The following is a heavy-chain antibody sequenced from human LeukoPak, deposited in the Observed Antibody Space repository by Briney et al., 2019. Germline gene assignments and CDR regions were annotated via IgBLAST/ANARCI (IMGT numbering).Heavy chain of an antibody. CDR3: ARTNYYDSSGYYLGY. D-gene: IGHD3-22*01. CDR2: IKPNSGGT. V-gene: IGHV1-2*02. J-gene: IGHJ4*02. CDR1: RYMLTGYY. Sequence: SVNLSCQASRYMLTGYYMHWVRQAPGEGLQWMGWIKPNSGGTNYAQKFQGRVTMTRDTSISTAYMELSRLRSDDTAVYYCARTNYYDSSGYYLGYWGQGTLVTVSS.